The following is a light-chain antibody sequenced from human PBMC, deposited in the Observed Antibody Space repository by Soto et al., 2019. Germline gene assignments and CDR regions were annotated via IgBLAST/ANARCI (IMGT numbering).Light chain of an antibody. CDR3: QHAGV. Sequence: NQMTQSPSTVSASVGERVNITCRASQGLSSWLAWSQQKSGQAPELLIFATSTLQSGVPSRFSGSGSGTEFTLTISSLQPEDFATYFCQHAGVFGPGTKVDV. CDR2: ATS. CDR1: QGLSSW. J-gene: IGKJ3*01. V-gene: IGKV1-12*01.